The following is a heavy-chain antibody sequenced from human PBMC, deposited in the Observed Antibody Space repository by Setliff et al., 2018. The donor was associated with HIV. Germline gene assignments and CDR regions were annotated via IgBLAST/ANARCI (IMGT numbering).Heavy chain of an antibody. Sequence: PSETLSLTCTVSGGSIRSSTYYWGWIRQSPGKGLEWIGSLHYSGNTYYNSSQKSRVTISLDTSKNQFSLKLNSVTAADTAVYYCARDMTYYFDSSGSFGWFDPWGQGTLVTVSS. CDR2: LHYSGNT. V-gene: IGHV4-39*07. CDR3: ARDMTYYFDSSGSFGWFDP. D-gene: IGHD3-22*01. J-gene: IGHJ5*02. CDR1: GGSIRSSTYY.